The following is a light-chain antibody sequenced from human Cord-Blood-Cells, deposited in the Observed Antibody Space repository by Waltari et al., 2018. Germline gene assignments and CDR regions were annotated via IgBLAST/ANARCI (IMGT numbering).Light chain of an antibody. CDR3: QQSYSTPSIT. Sequence: IQLTQSPSSLSASVGDRVPITCRASQSINSYLNWYQQKPGKAPKLLIYAASSLQSGVPSRFSGSGSGTDFTLTISSLQPEDFATYYCQQSYSTPSITIGQGTRQEIE. V-gene: IGKV1-39*01. CDR1: QSINSY. J-gene: IGKJ5*01. CDR2: AAS.